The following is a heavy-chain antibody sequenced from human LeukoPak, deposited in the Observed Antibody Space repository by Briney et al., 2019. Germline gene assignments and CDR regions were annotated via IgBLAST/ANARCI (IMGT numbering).Heavy chain of an antibody. Sequence: PSQTLSLTCTVSGASISSGDYYWTWIRQPPGKGLEWIGYIYDNGRTDFNPSLKSRVTISVDRSKNQFSLKLSSVTAADTAVYYCASTAMGFHDAFDIWGQGTMVTVSS. V-gene: IGHV4-30-2*01. D-gene: IGHD5-18*01. CDR3: ASTAMGFHDAFDI. CDR2: IYDNGRT. CDR1: GASISSGDYY. J-gene: IGHJ3*02.